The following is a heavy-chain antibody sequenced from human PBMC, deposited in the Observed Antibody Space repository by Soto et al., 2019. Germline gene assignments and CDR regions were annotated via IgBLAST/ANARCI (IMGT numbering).Heavy chain of an antibody. Sequence: PGGSLSLSSAASGLTFSSYAMRWVRQAPGEGLEWVSAISGSGGSTYYADSVKGRFTISRDNSKNTLYLQMNSLRAEDTAVYYCAKESGSHTREDYWGQGTLATVSS. D-gene: IGHD1-26*01. CDR2: ISGSGGST. CDR3: AKESGSHTREDY. J-gene: IGHJ4*02. CDR1: GLTFSSYA. V-gene: IGHV3-23*01.